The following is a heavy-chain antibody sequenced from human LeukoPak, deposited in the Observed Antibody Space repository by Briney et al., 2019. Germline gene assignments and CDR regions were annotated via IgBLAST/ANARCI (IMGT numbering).Heavy chain of an antibody. D-gene: IGHD6-19*01. CDR2: ISGSGGST. Sequence: GSLRLSCAASGFTFSSYAMSWVRQAPGKGLEWVSAISGSGGSTNYADSVKGRFTLSRDNSKNTLYLQMSSLRVEDTAVYYCARGFSSGWDFDSWGQGTLVTVSS. J-gene: IGHJ4*02. CDR3: ARGFSSGWDFDS. V-gene: IGHV3-23*01. CDR1: GFTFSSYA.